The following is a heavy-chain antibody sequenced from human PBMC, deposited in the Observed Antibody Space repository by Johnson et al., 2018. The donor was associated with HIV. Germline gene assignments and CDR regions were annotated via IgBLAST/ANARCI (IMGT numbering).Heavy chain of an antibody. CDR1: GITFGDYA. D-gene: IGHD3-22*01. CDR3: AKDGSSGYPDADAFDI. V-gene: IGHV3-7*01. J-gene: IGHJ3*02. CDR2: IKQDGSEK. Sequence: VQLVESGGGLVQPGRSLRLSCTASGITFGDYAMTWFRQAPGKGLEWVANIKQDGSEKYYVDSVKGRFTISRDNAKNSLYLQMNSLRAEDTAVYYCAKDGSSGYPDADAFDIWGQGTMVTVSS.